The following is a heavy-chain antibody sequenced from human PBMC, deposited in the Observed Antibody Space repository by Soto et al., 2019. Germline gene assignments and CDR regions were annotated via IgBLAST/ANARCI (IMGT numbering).Heavy chain of an antibody. CDR1: GFTFSSYA. J-gene: IGHJ4*02. CDR3: AKWSRYYYDSSVVFDY. V-gene: IGHV3-23*01. Sequence: EVQLLESGGGLVQPGGSLRLSCAASGFTFSSYAMSWVRQAPGKGLEWVSAISGSGGSTYYADSVKGRFTISRDNSKNTLYLQMNSLRAEDTAVYYCAKWSRYYYDSSVVFDYWGQGTLVTVSS. CDR2: ISGSGGST. D-gene: IGHD3-22*01.